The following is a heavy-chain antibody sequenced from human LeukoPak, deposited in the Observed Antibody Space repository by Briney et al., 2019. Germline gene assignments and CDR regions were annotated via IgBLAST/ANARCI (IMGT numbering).Heavy chain of an antibody. CDR3: ARDSKVATGDAFDI. Sequence: GGSLRLSCAASGFTFSSYAMHWVRQAPGKGLEWVAVISYDGSNKYYADSVKGRFTISRDNSKNTLYLQMNSLGAEDTAVYYCARDSKVATGDAFDIWGQGTMVTVSS. CDR1: GFTFSSYA. J-gene: IGHJ3*02. CDR2: ISYDGSNK. V-gene: IGHV3-30*04. D-gene: IGHD5-12*01.